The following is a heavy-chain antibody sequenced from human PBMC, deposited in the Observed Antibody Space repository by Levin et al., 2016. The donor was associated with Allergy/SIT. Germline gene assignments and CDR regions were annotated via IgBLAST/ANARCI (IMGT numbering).Heavy chain of an antibody. D-gene: IGHD3-3*01. CDR1: GGSISSSSYY. CDR2: IYYSGST. V-gene: IGHV4-39*01. J-gene: IGHJ1*01. Sequence: SETLSLTCTVSGGSISSSSYYWGWIRQPPGKGLEWIGSIYYSGSTYYNPSLKSRVTISVDTSKNQFSLKLSSVTAADTAVYYCAEIYDFWSAQYFQHWGQGTLVTVSS. CDR3: AEIYDFWSAQYFQH.